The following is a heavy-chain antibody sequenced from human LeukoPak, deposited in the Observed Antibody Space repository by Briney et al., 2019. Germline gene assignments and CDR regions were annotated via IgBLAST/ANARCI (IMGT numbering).Heavy chain of an antibody. CDR3: ARDLPDYYDTSGYFKPFDY. CDR2: ISAYNGNT. Sequence: GASVKVSCKASGYTFTSYGISWVRQAPGQGLEWMGWISAYNGNTNYAQKLQGRVTMTTDTSTNTAYMELRSLRSDDTAVYYCARDLPDYYDTSGYFKPFDYWGQGTLVTVPS. CDR1: GYTFTSYG. V-gene: IGHV1-18*01. J-gene: IGHJ4*02. D-gene: IGHD3-22*01.